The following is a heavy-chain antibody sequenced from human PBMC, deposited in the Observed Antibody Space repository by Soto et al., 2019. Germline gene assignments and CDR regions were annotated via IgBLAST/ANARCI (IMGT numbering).Heavy chain of an antibody. V-gene: IGHV3-21*01. CDR1: GFTFSSYS. Sequence: GGSLRLSCAASGFTFSSYSMNWVRQAPGKGLEWVSSISSSSSYIYYADSVKGRFTISRDNAKNSLYLQMNSLRAEDTAVYYCARGHLSDYYYYYYMDVWGKGTTVTVSS. CDR3: ARGHLSDYYYYYYMDV. J-gene: IGHJ6*03. CDR2: ISSSSSYI.